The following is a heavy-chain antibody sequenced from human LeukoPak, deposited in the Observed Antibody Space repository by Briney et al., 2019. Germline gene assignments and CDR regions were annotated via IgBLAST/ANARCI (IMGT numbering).Heavy chain of an antibody. V-gene: IGHV1-18*01. J-gene: IGHJ4*02. D-gene: IGHD1-26*01. CDR3: ARAFSGSYWPREF. CDR2: ISAYTGNT. CDR1: GYTFTSYG. Sequence: GASVKVSCKASGYTFTSYGITWVRQAPGQGLEWMGWISAYTGNTNYAQKFQGRVTMTTDTSTSTAYMELRSLRSDDTAVYYVARAFSGSYWPREFWGQGTLVTVSS.